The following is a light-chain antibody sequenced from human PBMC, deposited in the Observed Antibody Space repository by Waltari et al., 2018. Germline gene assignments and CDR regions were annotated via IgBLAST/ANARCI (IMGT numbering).Light chain of an antibody. V-gene: IGLV2-11*01. CDR1: SGDVGGSTS. CDR2: DVS. Sequence: QSDLTQPRSVSGFPEQSVTISCTGSSGDVGGSTSVSWYQQIPGKAPKIVIYDVSKRPSGVPDRFSGSMSDNTASLTVSGLQAEDEADYFCCSYAANKVVFGGGTRLTVL. CDR3: CSYAANKVV. J-gene: IGLJ2*01.